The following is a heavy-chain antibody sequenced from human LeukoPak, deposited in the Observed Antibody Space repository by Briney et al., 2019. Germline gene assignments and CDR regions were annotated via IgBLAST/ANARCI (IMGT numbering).Heavy chain of an antibody. D-gene: IGHD4-17*01. V-gene: IGHV3-7*03. CDR2: IKQDGAEI. CDR1: GFTFSNYW. J-gene: IGHJ1*01. Sequence: GGSLRLSCVASGFTFSNYWMNWVRQATGKGLEWVANIKQDGAEIYYVDSVKGRFTISRDNAKNSLYLQMNSLRTEDTAVYYCAREVCYGDCGYLHQWGQGTLVTVSS. CDR3: AREVCYGDCGYLHQ.